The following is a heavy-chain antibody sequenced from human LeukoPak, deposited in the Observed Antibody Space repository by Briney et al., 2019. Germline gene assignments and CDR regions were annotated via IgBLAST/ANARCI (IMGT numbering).Heavy chain of an antibody. V-gene: IGHV4-59*08. CDR2: VYGSGGT. CDR3: ARHPIYGSGTSSGFDV. J-gene: IGHJ3*01. Sequence: SETLSLTCSVSGDSISDNYWSWSRQPPGRGLEWIAYVYGSGGTSYTPSFGSRLTISADTSKNELSPQLRSVNAADTAVYYCARHPIYGSGTSSGFDVWGQGTMVTVSS. D-gene: IGHD3-10*01. CDR1: GDSISDNY.